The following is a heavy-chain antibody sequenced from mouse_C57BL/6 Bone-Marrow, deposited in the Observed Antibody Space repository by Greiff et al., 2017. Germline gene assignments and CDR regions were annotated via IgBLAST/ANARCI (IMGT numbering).Heavy chain of an antibody. D-gene: IGHD2-3*01. CDR2: IYPGDGDT. J-gene: IGHJ1*03. V-gene: IGHV1-82*01. Sequence: VKLMESGPELVKPGASVKISCKASGYAFSSSWMNWVKQRPGKGLEWIGRIYPGDGDTNYNGKFKGKATLTADKSSSTAYMQLSSLTSEDSAVXFCARSGNGYYDWYFDVWGTGTTVTVSS. CDR3: ARSGNGYYDWYFDV. CDR1: GYAFSSSW.